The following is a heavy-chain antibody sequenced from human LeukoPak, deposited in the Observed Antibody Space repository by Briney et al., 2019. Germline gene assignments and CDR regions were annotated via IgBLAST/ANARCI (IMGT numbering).Heavy chain of an antibody. Sequence: PSETLSLTCAVYGGSFSGYYWSWIRQPPGKGLEWIGEINHSGSTNYNPSLKSRVTISVDTSKNQFSLKLSSVTAADTAVYYCARRRGSGYYTYWGQGTLVTVSS. V-gene: IGHV4-34*01. J-gene: IGHJ4*02. CDR3: ARRRGSGYYTY. CDR2: INHSGST. D-gene: IGHD3-22*01. CDR1: GGSFSGYY.